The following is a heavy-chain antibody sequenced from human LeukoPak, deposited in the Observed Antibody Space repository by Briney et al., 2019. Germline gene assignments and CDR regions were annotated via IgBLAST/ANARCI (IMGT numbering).Heavy chain of an antibody. J-gene: IGHJ6*03. V-gene: IGHV4-34*01. Sequence: SETLSLTCAVYGGSFSGYYWSWIRQPPGKGLEWIGEINHRGSTNYNPSLKSRVTISVDTSKNQFSLKLSSVTAADTAVYYCARRMTTATAGYYYYMDVWGKGTTVTVSS. CDR3: ARRMTTATAGYYYYMDV. CDR1: GGSFSGYY. D-gene: IGHD4-11*01. CDR2: INHRGST.